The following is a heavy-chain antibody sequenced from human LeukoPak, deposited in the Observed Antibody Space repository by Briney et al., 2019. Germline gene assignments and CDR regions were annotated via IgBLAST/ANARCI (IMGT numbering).Heavy chain of an antibody. CDR3: ARDVNWNYCDY. Sequence: KPGGSLRLSCAASGFTFSSYSMNWVRQAPGKGLEWVSFISTSSSYIYYADSVKGRFTISRDNAKNSLYLQMNSLRAKDTAVYYCARDVNWNYCDYWGHGTLVTVSS. CDR2: ISTSSSYI. CDR1: GFTFSSYS. D-gene: IGHD1-20*01. V-gene: IGHV3-21*01. J-gene: IGHJ4*01.